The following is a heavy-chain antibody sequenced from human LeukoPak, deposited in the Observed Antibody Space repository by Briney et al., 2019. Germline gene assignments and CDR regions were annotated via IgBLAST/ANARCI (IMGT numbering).Heavy chain of an antibody. V-gene: IGHV3-30*18. Sequence: GGSLRLSCAASGFTFSSYGMHWVRQAPGKGLEWVAVISYDGSNKHYADSVKGRFTISRDNSKNTLYLQMNSLRAEDTAVYYCAKLLFADYGGNSDAFDIWGQGTMVTVSS. CDR1: GFTFSSYG. CDR3: AKLLFADYGGNSDAFDI. D-gene: IGHD4-23*01. J-gene: IGHJ3*02. CDR2: ISYDGSNK.